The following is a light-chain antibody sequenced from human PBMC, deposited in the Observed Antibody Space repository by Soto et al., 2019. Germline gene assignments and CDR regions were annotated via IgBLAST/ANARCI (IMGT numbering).Light chain of an antibody. Sequence: DIQMTQSPSTLSASVGDRVTITCRASQSVSTWLAWYQQKPGKAPQVLISMASTLESGVPSRFSGSGSGTEFTLTISSLQPDDFATYYCQQYNSHSPWTFGQGTKADIK. CDR1: QSVSTW. V-gene: IGKV1-5*03. CDR3: QQYNSHSPWT. J-gene: IGKJ1*01. CDR2: MAS.